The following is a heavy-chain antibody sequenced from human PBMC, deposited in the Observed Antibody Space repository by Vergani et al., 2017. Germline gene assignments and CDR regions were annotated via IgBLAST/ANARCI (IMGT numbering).Heavy chain of an antibody. CDR3: ARQGWELPYYYYGMDV. J-gene: IGHJ6*02. V-gene: IGHV4-59*08. Sequence: QVQLQESGPGLVKPSETLSLTCTVSGGSISSFYWSWTRQPPGKGLEWIGYIYYSGSTNYNPSLKSRVTISVDTSKNQFSLKLSSVTAADTAVYFCARQGWELPYYYYGMDVWGQGTTVTVSS. CDR1: GGSISSFY. D-gene: IGHD1-26*01. CDR2: IYYSGST.